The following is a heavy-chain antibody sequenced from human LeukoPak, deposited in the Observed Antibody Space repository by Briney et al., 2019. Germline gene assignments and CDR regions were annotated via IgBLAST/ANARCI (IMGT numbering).Heavy chain of an antibody. Sequence: PGGSLRLSRAASAFTLSNYSMAWVRQAPGKGLEWISYISSSSRTIYYADSVEGRFTISRDNAKNSLSVQMTTLRAEDTAVYYCARLFWNGYYPISFDHYYGMDVWGQGTTVTVSS. CDR1: AFTLSNYS. CDR3: ARLFWNGYYPISFDHYYGMDV. CDR2: ISSSSRTI. J-gene: IGHJ6*02. V-gene: IGHV3-48*01. D-gene: IGHD3-3*01.